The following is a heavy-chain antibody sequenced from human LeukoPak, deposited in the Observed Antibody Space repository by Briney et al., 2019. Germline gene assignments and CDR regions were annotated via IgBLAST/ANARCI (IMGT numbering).Heavy chain of an antibody. J-gene: IGHJ5*02. CDR2: INHSGST. V-gene: IGHV4-34*01. CDR1: GGSFSGYY. Sequence: SETLSLTCAVYGGSFSGYYWSWIRQPPGKGLEWIGEINHSGSTNYNSSRKSRVTISVDTFKNQFSLKLSSVTAADTAVYYCARGNRGLLWFGELSNNWFDPWGQGTLVTVSS. D-gene: IGHD3-10*01. CDR3: ARGNRGLLWFGELSNNWFDP.